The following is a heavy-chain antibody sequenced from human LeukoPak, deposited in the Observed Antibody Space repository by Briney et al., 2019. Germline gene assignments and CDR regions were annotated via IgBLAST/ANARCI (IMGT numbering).Heavy chain of an antibody. CDR1: GFTFSSFA. CDR2: ISGSGDST. D-gene: IGHD3-16*01. V-gene: IGHV3-23*01. Sequence: GGSLRLSCAASGFTFSSFAMSWVRQAPGKGLEWVSTISGSGDSTYYADSVKGRFTISRDNSKNTLYLQMSSLRAEDTALYYCATGEYYFDFWGQGTLVTVSS. J-gene: IGHJ4*02. CDR3: ATGEYYFDF.